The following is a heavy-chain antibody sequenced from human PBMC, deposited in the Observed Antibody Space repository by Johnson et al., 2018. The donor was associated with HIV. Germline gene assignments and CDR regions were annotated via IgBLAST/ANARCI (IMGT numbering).Heavy chain of an antibody. D-gene: IGHD3-16*01. CDR1: GFTFTTYD. J-gene: IGHJ3*02. V-gene: IGHV3-13*01. Sequence: MLLVESGGGVVQPGGSLRLSCAASGFTFTTYDMHWVRQGTGKGLEWVSGIGTGGDTHYPDSVKGRFTISRENAKNSLYLQMNSLRAGDTAVYYCARSRWGSMLGALDICGHGTMVSVSS. CDR2: IGTGGDT. CDR3: ARSRWGSMLGALDI.